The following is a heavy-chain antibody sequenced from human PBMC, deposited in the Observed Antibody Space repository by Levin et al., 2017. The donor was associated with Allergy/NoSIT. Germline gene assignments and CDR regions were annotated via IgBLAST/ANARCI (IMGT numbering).Heavy chain of an antibody. V-gene: IGHV3-23*01. Sequence: GESLKISCAASGFTFSSYAMSWVRQAPGKGLEWVSAISGSGGSTYYADSVKGRFTISRDNSKNTLYLQMNSLRAEDTAVYYCAKSGVREHMVRGVIIEPRGHFDYWGQGTLVTVSS. CDR1: GFTFSSYA. D-gene: IGHD3-10*01. CDR2: ISGSGGST. CDR3: AKSGVREHMVRGVIIEPRGHFDY. J-gene: IGHJ4*02.